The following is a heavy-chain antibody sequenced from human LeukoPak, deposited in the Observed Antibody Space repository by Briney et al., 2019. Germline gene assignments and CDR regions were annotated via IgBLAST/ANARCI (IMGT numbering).Heavy chain of an antibody. D-gene: IGHD3-3*01. CDR1: GGSISSYY. CDR2: IYYSGST. J-gene: IGHJ4*02. V-gene: IGHV4-59*01. Sequence: SETLSLTCTVSGGSISSYYWSWIRQPPGKGLEWIGYIYYSGSTNYNPSLKSRVTISVDTSKNQFSLKLSSVTAADTAVYYCARVYYDFWSGYSYYFDYWGQGTLVTVSS. CDR3: ARVYYDFWSGYSYYFDY.